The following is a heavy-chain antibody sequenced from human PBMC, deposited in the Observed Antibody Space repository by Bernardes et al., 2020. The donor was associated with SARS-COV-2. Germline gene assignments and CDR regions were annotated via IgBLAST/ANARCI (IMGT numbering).Heavy chain of an antibody. CDR1: GYTFTSYG. CDR2: NSAYNGNT. D-gene: IGHD2-15*01. Sequence: ASVKVSCKASGYTFTSYGIGWVRQAPGQGLEWMGWNSAYNGNTNYAQKLQGRVTLTTDTSPSTAYMALRSLGSDDTAVYYFARYKLLDCSGGSCYSVNYYYYGMDVWGQGTTVTVSS. V-gene: IGHV1-18*01. J-gene: IGHJ6*02. CDR3: ARYKLLDCSGGSCYSVNYYYYGMDV.